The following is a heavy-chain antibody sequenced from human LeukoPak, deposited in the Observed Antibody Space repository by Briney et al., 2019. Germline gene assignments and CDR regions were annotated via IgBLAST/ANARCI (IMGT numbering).Heavy chain of an antibody. Sequence: SGTLSLTCGVSGGSITNTNYWTWVRQPPGKGLEWIGYIYYSGSTYYNPSLKSRVTISVDTSKNQFSLKLSSVTAADTAVYYCARENIQLWSNFDYWGQGTLVTVSS. V-gene: IGHV4-30-4*01. CDR2: IYYSGST. CDR3: ARENIQLWSNFDY. CDR1: GGSITNTNY. D-gene: IGHD5-18*01. J-gene: IGHJ4*02.